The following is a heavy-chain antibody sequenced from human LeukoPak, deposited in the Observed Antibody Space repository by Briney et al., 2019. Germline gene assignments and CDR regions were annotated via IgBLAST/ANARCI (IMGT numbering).Heavy chain of an antibody. CDR3: ARLVRVVGATIGNY. J-gene: IGHJ4*02. CDR2: INPNSGGT. Sequence: VASVKVSCKASGYTLTGYYMHWVRQAPGQGLEWMGRINPNSGGTNYAQKFQGRVTMTRDTSISTAYMELSRLRSDDTAVYYCARLVRVVGATIGNYWGQGTLVTVSS. V-gene: IGHV1-2*06. D-gene: IGHD1-26*01. CDR1: GYTLTGYY.